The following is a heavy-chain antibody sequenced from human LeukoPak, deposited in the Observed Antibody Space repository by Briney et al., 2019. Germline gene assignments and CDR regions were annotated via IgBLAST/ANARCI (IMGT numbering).Heavy chain of an antibody. CDR1: GFSFSDSY. J-gene: IGHJ4*02. Sequence: GGSLRLSCVVSGFSFSDSYMTWIRQTPGKGLEWLAYISGSGSDIYYADSVKGRFTISRDNAKNSLYLQMNSLRAEDTAVYYCARGPGVRIDYWGQGTLVTVSS. CDR2: ISGSGSDI. D-gene: IGHD1-14*01. V-gene: IGHV3-11*04. CDR3: ARGPGVRIDY.